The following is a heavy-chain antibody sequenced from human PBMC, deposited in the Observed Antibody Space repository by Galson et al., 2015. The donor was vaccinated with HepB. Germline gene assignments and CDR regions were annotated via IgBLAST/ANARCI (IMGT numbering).Heavy chain of an antibody. CDR3: ARGEWIDDYGDY. D-gene: IGHD3-3*01. J-gene: IGHJ4*02. CDR1: GYTFTSYD. V-gene: IGHV1-8*01. CDR2: MNPNSGNT. Sequence: SVKVSCKASGYTFTSYDINWVRQATGQGLEWMGWMNPNSGNTGYAQKFQGRVTMTRDTSASTAYMELSSLRSEDTAVYYCARGEWIDDYGDYWGQGTLVTVSS.